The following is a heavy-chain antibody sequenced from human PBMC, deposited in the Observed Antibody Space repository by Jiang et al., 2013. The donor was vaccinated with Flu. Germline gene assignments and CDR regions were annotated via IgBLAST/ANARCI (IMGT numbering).Heavy chain of an antibody. CDR1: GYTFTSYG. CDR2: ISAYNGNT. V-gene: IGHV1-18*01. J-gene: IGHJ4*02. Sequence: GAEVKKPGASVKVSCKASGYTFTSYGISWVRQAPGQGLEWMGWISAYNGNTNYAQKLQGRVTMTTDTSTSTAYMELRSLRSDDTAVYYCARAPRFIVVVPAAMPMGGDYWGQGTLVTVSS. CDR3: ARAPRFIVVVPAAMPMGGDY. D-gene: IGHD2-2*01.